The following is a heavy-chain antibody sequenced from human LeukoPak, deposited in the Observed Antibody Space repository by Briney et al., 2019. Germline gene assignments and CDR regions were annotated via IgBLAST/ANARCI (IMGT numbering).Heavy chain of an antibody. J-gene: IGHJ4*02. CDR3: ARGSSSAMVYFDY. V-gene: IGHV4-34*01. D-gene: IGHD5-18*01. CDR1: GGSFSGYY. Sequence: SETLSLTCAVYGGSFSGYYWSWIRQPPGKGLEWIGEINHSGSTNYNPSLKSRVTISVDTSKNQFSLKLSSVTAADTAVYYCARGSSSAMVYFDYWGQGTLVTVPS. CDR2: INHSGST.